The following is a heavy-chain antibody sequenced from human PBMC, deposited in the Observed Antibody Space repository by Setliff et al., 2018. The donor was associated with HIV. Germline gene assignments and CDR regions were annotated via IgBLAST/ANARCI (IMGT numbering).Heavy chain of an antibody. CDR1: GGSISSYY. CDR3: ARHSGVASPNWFDP. J-gene: IGHJ5*02. D-gene: IGHD3-10*01. V-gene: IGHV4-59*08. CDR2: IYYSGMT. Sequence: SETLSLTCSVSGGSISSYYWSWIRQPPGKGLEWIGDIYYSGMTNYNPSLQSRVTISVDTSKNQFSLKLSSVTAADTAVYYCARHSGVASPNWFDPWGQGTLVTVSS.